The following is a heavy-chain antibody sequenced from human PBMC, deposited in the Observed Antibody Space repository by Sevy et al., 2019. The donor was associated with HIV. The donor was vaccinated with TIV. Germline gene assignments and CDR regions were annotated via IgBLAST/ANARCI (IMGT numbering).Heavy chain of an antibody. J-gene: IGHJ6*02. CDR3: ARGMILEGSWCGMDV. CDR2: IFSGGST. D-gene: IGHD3-3*01. CDR1: GFTVSSNY. V-gene: IGHV3-53*01. Sequence: GGSLRLSCAVSGFTVSSNYMTWVRQAPGKGLEWVSVIFSGGSTYYADSVKGRFTISRDNSRNTLSLQLNRLRAEDTAVYYCARGMILEGSWCGMDVWGQGTTVTVSS.